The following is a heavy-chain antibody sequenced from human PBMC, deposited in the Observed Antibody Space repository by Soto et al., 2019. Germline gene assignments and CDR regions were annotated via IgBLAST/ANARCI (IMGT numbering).Heavy chain of an antibody. CDR3: ARVSGSFDP. CDR1: GGSISSYY. D-gene: IGHD3-10*01. Sequence: QVQLQESGPGLVKPSETLSLTCSVSGGSISSYYWSWIRQPPGKGLEWIGYIYYSGTSNYSPSLKSRVTISVDTSKNQFSLKLSSVTAADTAVYYCARVSGSFDPWGQGTLVTVSS. J-gene: IGHJ5*02. V-gene: IGHV4-59*01. CDR2: IYYSGTS.